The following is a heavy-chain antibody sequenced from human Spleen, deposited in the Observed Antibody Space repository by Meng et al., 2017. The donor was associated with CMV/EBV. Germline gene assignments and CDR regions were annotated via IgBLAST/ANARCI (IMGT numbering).Heavy chain of an antibody. CDR2: ISAYNSNT. D-gene: IGHD2-2*01. V-gene: IGHV1-18*01. CDR3: ARGGSRGIVVVPAAHPTYYYGMDV. J-gene: IGHJ6*02. CDR1: GYVFSGYG. Sequence: ASVKVSCKTSGYVFSGYGITWVRQAPGQGVEWMGWISAYNSNTNYAQKVQGRVTMSVATSTSTVYMELSSLTSDDTAVYYCARGGSRGIVVVPAAHPTYYYGMDVWGQGTTVTVSS.